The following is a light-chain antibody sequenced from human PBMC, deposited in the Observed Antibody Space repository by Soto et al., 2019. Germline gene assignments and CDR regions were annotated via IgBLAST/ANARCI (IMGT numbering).Light chain of an antibody. CDR2: RAS. CDR3: QQYNNWPRT. CDR1: QSLSGN. V-gene: IGKV3-15*01. Sequence: EIVMTQSPATLSVSPGERVTLSCRASQSLSGNLAWYQQKPGLAPRLLINRASTRATGIPARFSGSGSETEFTLTISSLQSEDFAVYYCQQYNNWPRTCGQGTKVEIK. J-gene: IGKJ1*01.